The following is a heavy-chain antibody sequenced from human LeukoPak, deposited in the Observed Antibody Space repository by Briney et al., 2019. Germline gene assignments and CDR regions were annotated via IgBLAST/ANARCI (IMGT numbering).Heavy chain of an antibody. V-gene: IGHV1-69*05. Sequence: SVKVSCKASGGTFSSYAISWVRQAPGQGLEWMGGIIPIFGTANYAQKLQGRVTMTTDTSTGTAYMELRSLRSDDTAVYYCARAPSEGAVTVAFDIWGQGTMVTVSS. CDR3: ARAPSEGAVTVAFDI. D-gene: IGHD4-17*01. J-gene: IGHJ3*02. CDR2: IIPIFGTA. CDR1: GGTFSSYA.